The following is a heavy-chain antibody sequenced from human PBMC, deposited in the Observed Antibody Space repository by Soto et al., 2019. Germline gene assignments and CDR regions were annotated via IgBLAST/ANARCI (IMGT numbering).Heavy chain of an antibody. CDR3: ARGVGSSWYRSGAFDI. Sequence: ASGTLSPTRAVYCGSFRGYYWGWVPPPPGKGLEWIGEINHSGSTNYNPSLKSRVTISVDTSKNQFSLKLSSVTAADTAVYYCARGVGSSWYRSGAFDIWGQGTMVTVS. CDR1: CGSFRGYY. V-gene: IGHV4-34*01. D-gene: IGHD6-13*01. J-gene: IGHJ3*02. CDR2: INHSGST.